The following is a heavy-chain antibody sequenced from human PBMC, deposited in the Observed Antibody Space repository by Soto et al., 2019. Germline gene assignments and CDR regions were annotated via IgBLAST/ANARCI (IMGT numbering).Heavy chain of an antibody. J-gene: IGHJ6*02. CDR1: GFSFSSYG. CDR2: TTYDGGIK. V-gene: IGHV3-30*03. CDR3: AGALKNPYFYYGLNV. Sequence: QGQLVESGGGVVQPGRSLRLSCAASGFSFSSYGMEWVRLAPGKGLEWVAATTYDGGIKHYVDSVKGRFTISRDNSKNTLDVQMKSLIVEDTARYYCAGALKNPYFYYGLNVWCQGTTVTVSS.